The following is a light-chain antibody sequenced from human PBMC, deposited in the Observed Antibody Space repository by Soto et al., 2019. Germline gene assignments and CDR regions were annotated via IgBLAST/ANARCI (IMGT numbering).Light chain of an antibody. Sequence: QSALTQPASVSGSLGQSITISCTGTRSDIGTYDLVSWYQQHPGKAPQLMIYDVTNRPSGVSNRFSGSKSGNTASLTISGLQADDEADYYCTSYTTSSTVVIGGGTKLTVL. CDR2: DVT. V-gene: IGLV2-14*03. CDR1: RSDIGTYDL. CDR3: TSYTTSSTVV. J-gene: IGLJ2*01.